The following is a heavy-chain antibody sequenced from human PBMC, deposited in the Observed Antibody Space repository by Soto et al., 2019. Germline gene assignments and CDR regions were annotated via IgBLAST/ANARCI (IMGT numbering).Heavy chain of an antibody. Sequence: QVQLVESGGGVVQPGRSRRLSCAASGFTFSSYGMHWVRQAPGKGLEWVAVISYDGSNKYYADSVKGRFTISRDNFKNTLYLQMNSLRAEDTAVYYCAKAPHSSSWLEGEYFQHWGQGTLVTVSS. V-gene: IGHV3-30*18. CDR2: ISYDGSNK. J-gene: IGHJ1*01. CDR3: AKAPHSSSWLEGEYFQH. D-gene: IGHD6-13*01. CDR1: GFTFSSYG.